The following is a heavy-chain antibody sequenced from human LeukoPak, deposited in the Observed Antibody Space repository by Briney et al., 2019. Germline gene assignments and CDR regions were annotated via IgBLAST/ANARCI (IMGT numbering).Heavy chain of an antibody. CDR3: ARARDSSGSRYYFDY. Sequence: GGSLRLSCAASGFTVSSNYMSWVCQAPGKGLEWVSVIYSGGSTYYADSVKGRFTISRDNSKNTLYLQMNSLRAEDTAVYYCARARDSSGSRYYFDYWGQGTLVTVSS. J-gene: IGHJ4*02. CDR2: IYSGGST. V-gene: IGHV3-66*01. D-gene: IGHD3-22*01. CDR1: GFTVSSNY.